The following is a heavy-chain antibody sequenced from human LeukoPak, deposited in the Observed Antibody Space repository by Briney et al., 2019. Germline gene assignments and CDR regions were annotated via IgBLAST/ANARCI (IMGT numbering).Heavy chain of an antibody. D-gene: IGHD6-19*01. CDR3: AGPPQAGPFAY. CDR2: IKPDGSEK. J-gene: IGHJ4*02. Sequence: PGGSLRLSCAASGFIFRNYWLTWVRQAPGKGLEWVANIKPDGSEKNYVDAVKGRFTISRDDAKNSLYLQMSSLRAEDTAVYYCAGPPQAGPFAYWGQGTLVTVSS. V-gene: IGHV3-7*01. CDR1: GFIFRNYW.